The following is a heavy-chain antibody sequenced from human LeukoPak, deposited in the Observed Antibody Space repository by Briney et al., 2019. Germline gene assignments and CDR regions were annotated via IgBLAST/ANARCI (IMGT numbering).Heavy chain of an antibody. CDR3: ARSRSSSGTGWFDP. CDR1: GYTFTGYY. CDR2: INPNSGGT. V-gene: IGHV1-2*02. J-gene: IGHJ5*02. Sequence: ASVKVSCKASGYTFTGYYMHWVRQAPGQGLEWMGWINPNSGGTNYAQKFQGRVTMTRDSSISTVYLDVSRLTSDDTAVYYCARSRSSSGTGWFDPWGQGTLVIVSS. D-gene: IGHD6-19*01.